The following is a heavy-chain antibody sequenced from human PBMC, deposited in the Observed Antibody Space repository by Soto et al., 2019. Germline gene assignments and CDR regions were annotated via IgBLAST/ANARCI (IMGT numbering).Heavy chain of an antibody. D-gene: IGHD1-26*01. CDR1: GFTFSSYA. CDR3: AKETGCDGSYHRCPWTAFDI. CDR2: ISGSGGST. Sequence: GGSLRLSCAASGFTFSSYAMSWVRQAPGKGLEWVSAISGSGGSTYYADSVKGRFTISRDNSKNTLYLQMNSLRAEDTAVYYCAKETGCDGSYHRCPWTAFDIWGQGTMVTVSS. J-gene: IGHJ3*02. V-gene: IGHV3-23*01.